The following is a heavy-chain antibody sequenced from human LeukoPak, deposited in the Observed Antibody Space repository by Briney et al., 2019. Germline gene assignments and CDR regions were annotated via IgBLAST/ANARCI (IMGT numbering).Heavy chain of an antibody. CDR1: GFTLRRYG. J-gene: IGHJ4*02. CDR2: ITYDDFYK. V-gene: IGHV3-30*18. CDR3: AKDRISMVRSSDIDN. Sequence: GGSLRLSCAASGFTLRRYGMHWVRQAPGKGLEWVALITYDDFYKYYGDSVKGRFTISRDNSKNTLYLQMNSLRVEDTAVYYCAKDRISMVRSSDIDNWGQGTLVTVSS. D-gene: IGHD3-10*01.